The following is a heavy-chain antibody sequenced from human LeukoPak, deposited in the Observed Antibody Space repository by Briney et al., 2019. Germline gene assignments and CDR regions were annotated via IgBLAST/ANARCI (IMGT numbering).Heavy chain of an antibody. CDR2: ISSSSSTI. CDR1: GFTFSSYS. CDR3: ARDLSLAHYYGSGSYYTGDD. J-gene: IGHJ4*02. D-gene: IGHD3-10*01. Sequence: PGGSLRLSCAASGFTFSSYSMNWVRQAPGKGLEWVSYISSSSSTIYYADSVKGRFTISRDNAKNSLYLQMNSLRAEDTAVYYCARDLSLAHYYGSGSYYTGDDWGEGTLVTVSS. V-gene: IGHV3-48*04.